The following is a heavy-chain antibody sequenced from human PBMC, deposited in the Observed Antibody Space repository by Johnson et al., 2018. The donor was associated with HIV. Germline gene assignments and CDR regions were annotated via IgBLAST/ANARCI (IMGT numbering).Heavy chain of an antibody. CDR3: TTDDAPSYGDYGEAFDI. J-gene: IGHJ3*02. V-gene: IGHV3-48*03. CDR1: GFTFSSYE. D-gene: IGHD4-17*01. Sequence: VQLVESGGGVVQPGRSLRLSCAASGFTFSSYEMNWVRQAPGKGLEWVSYISSSGSTIYYADSVKGRFTISRDNDKNSLYLQVNSLKTEDTAVYYCTTDDAPSYGDYGEAFDIWGQGTMVTVSS. CDR2: ISSSGSTI.